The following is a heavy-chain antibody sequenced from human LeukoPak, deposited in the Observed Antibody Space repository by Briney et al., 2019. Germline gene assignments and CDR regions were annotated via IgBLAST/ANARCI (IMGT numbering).Heavy chain of an antibody. CDR1: GFTFSSYW. CDR2: INQDGSEK. J-gene: IGHJ4*02. D-gene: IGHD5-18*01. CDR3: ARDLSGVTGYTYGRGIDY. V-gene: IGHV3-7*01. Sequence: GGSLRLSCAASGFTFSSYWMSWVRQAPGKGLEWVANINQDGSEKYYVDSVKGRFTISRDNAKTSLYLQMNSLRAEDTAVYYCARDLSGVTGYTYGRGIDYWGQGTLVTVSS.